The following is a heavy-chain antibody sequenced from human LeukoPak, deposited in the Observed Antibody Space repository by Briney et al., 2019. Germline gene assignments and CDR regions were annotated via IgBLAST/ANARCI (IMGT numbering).Heavy chain of an antibody. CDR3: ARRGYYDGSGYNFFDQ. CDR2: IYYSGST. V-gene: IGHV4-59*08. Sequence: SETLSLTCTVSGGSMNSHYWSWIRQPPGKGPEWMGYIYYSGSTNYNPSLQSRVTISVDTSKNQFSLRLISVTAADSAVYYCARRGYYDGSGYNFFDQWGQGTPVTVTS. CDR1: GGSMNSHY. J-gene: IGHJ4*02. D-gene: IGHD3-22*01.